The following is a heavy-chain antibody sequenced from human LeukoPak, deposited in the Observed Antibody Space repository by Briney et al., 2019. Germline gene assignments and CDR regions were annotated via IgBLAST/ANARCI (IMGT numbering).Heavy chain of an antibody. Sequence: GASVKVSCKASGYPFTSYAMHRVRQAPGQRLEWMGWINVGNGNIEYSQKFQGRVTITRDTPATTTYMELSSLRSEDTAVYYCARVDGSGPNAPNDCWGQGTLVTVSS. D-gene: IGHD3-10*01. V-gene: IGHV1-3*01. CDR3: ARVDGSGPNAPNDC. CDR2: INVGNGNI. CDR1: GYPFTSYA. J-gene: IGHJ4*02.